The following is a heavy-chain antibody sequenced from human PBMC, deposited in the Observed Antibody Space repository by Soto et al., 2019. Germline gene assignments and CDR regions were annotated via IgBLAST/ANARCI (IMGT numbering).Heavy chain of an antibody. V-gene: IGHV3-23*01. D-gene: IGHD3-9*01. J-gene: IGHJ4*02. CDR1: GFTFSSYA. Sequence: PGGSLRLSCAASGFTFSSYAMSWVRQAPGKGLEWVSAISGSGGSTYYADSVKGRFTISRDNSKNTLYLQMNSLRAEDTAVYYCAKLGSYYDILTGPFDYWGQGTLVTVSS. CDR3: AKLGSYYDILTGPFDY. CDR2: ISGSGGST.